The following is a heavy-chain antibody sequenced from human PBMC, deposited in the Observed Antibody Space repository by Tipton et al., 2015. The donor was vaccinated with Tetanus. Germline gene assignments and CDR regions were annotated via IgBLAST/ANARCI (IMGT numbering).Heavy chain of an antibody. CDR1: GGSFSGYY. Sequence: TLSLTCAVYGGSFSGYYWSWIRQPPGKGLEWIGEINHSGSTNYNPSLKSRVTISVDTSKNQFPLKLSSVTAADTAVYYCARGKGKNRLMITFGGVIVNWFDPWGQGTLVTVSS. CDR3: ARGKGKNRLMITFGGVIVNWFDP. D-gene: IGHD3-16*02. J-gene: IGHJ5*02. CDR2: INHSGST. V-gene: IGHV4-34*01.